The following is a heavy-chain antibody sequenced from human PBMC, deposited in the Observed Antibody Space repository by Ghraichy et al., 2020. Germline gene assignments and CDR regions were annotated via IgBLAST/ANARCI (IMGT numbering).Heavy chain of an antibody. J-gene: IGHJ5*02. CDR3: TTDRLWFDP. V-gene: IGHV3-15*01. CDR2: IKGKTDGGTA. Sequence: GGLRLSCAASGITFNTAWMSWVRQAPGKGLEWVGRIKGKTDGGTADYAAPVKGRFTISRDDSNNTLYLQMNSLKTEDTAVYYCTTDRLWFDPWGQGTLVTVSS. CDR1: GITFNTAW.